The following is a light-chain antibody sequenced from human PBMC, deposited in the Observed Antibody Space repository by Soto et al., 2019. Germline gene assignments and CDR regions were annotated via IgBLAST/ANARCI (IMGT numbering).Light chain of an antibody. V-gene: IGLV2-23*03. CDR1: SSDVGSYNL. J-gene: IGLJ2*01. CDR2: EGS. CDR3: CSYAGSSTLVV. Sequence: QSALTQPASVSGSPGQSITISCTGTSSDVGSYNLVSWYQRHPGKAPKLMIYEGSKRPSGVSNRFSGSKSGNTASLTISGLQAEDEADYYCCSYAGSSTLVVFGGGTQLTVL.